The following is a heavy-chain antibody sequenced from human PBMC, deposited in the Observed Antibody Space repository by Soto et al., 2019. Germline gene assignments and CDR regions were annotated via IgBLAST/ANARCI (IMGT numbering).Heavy chain of an antibody. D-gene: IGHD4-17*01. Sequence: WRRIRQPPWKGLEWIGEINHSGSTNYNPSLKSRVTISVDTSKNQFSLKLSSVTAADTAVYYCARVGTTVTQNAYWGQGTLVTVSS. V-gene: IGHV4-34*01. CDR3: ARVGTTVTQNAY. J-gene: IGHJ4*02. CDR2: INHSGST.